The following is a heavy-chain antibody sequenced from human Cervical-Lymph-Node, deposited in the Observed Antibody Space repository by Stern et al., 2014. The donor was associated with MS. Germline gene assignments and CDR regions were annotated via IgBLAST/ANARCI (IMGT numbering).Heavy chain of an antibody. CDR3: ARGSRGSCSSTSCYDDP. J-gene: IGHJ5*02. V-gene: IGHV3-11*01. CDR2: IGNSVSSK. CDR1: GFTFSDYY. Sequence: VQLVESGGGLVKPGGSLRLSCAVSGFTFSDYYMNWIRQAPGKGLEWVSFIGNSVSSKYYTDSVKGRFTISRDNGKNSLYLQMNSLRAEDTAVYYCARGSRGSCSSTSCYDDPWGQGTLVTVSS. D-gene: IGHD2-2*01.